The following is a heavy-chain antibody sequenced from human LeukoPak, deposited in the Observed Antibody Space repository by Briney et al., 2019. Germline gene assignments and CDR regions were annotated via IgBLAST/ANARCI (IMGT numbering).Heavy chain of an antibody. CDR2: IYYSGST. D-gene: IGHD3-3*02. V-gene: IGHV4-59*08. J-gene: IGHJ4*02. CDR1: GDSISSYY. Sequence: SETLSLTCTVSGDSISSYYWSWIRQPPGKGLEWIGYIYYSGSTNYNPSLKSRVTISVDTSKNQFSLKLSSVTAADTAVYYCARGHFWSGYYTSDYWGQGTLVTVSS. CDR3: ARGHFWSGYYTSDY.